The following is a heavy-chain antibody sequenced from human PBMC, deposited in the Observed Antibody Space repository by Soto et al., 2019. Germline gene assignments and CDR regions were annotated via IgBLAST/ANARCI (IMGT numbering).Heavy chain of an antibody. CDR3: ARGRWSTFGY. J-gene: IGHJ4*02. V-gene: IGHV6-1*01. D-gene: IGHD2-15*01. Sequence: SQTLSLTCAVSGDSASGNNIAWNWLRQSPWRGLEWLGRTYYRSKWYNEYAVSVRSRITINLDTSKNQFSLQLNSVTPEDTAVYYCARGRWSTFGYWGQGAQVTVSS. CDR2: TYYRSKWYN. CDR1: GDSASGNNIA.